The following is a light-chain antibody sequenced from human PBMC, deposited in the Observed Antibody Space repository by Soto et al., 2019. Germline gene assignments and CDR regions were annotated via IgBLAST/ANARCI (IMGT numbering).Light chain of an antibody. CDR3: CSYAGSYTYV. CDR1: NSDVGTFYF. Sequence: QSALTQPRSVSGSPGQSVTISCTGTNSDVGTFYFVSWYQQYPDKGPKLIIYDVTERPSGVPDRFSGSKSGNTASLTISGLQPEDEADYYCCSYAGSYTYVFGSGTKV. CDR2: DVT. J-gene: IGLJ1*01. V-gene: IGLV2-11*01.